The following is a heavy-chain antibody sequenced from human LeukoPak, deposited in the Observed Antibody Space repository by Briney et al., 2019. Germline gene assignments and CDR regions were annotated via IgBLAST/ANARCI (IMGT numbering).Heavy chain of an antibody. CDR3: AILYYYARSGYDALDI. D-gene: IGHD3-22*01. CDR2: MNGNSGKT. J-gene: IGHJ3*02. CDR1: GYTFTSYD. Sequence: ASVKVSCMTSGYTFTSYDIRWVRQVPGQGLEWVGGMNGNSGKTDYAQNLLGRVTITRNSSISTGYVELSRLRSEDTAVCYCAILYYYARSGYDALDIWGQGTMVAVSS. V-gene: IGHV1-8*01.